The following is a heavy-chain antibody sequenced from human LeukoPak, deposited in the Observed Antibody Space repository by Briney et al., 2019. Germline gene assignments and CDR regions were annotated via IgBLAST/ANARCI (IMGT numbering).Heavy chain of an antibody. Sequence: PGESLRLSCAASGFTFSSYGMHWVRQAPGKGLEWVAVIWNDGSNKYYADSVKGRFTISKDNSRNTLSLQMDSLRAEDTAVYYCARWGSGGLTLDYWGQGTLVTVSS. CDR2: IWNDGSNK. D-gene: IGHD3-10*01. V-gene: IGHV3-33*01. J-gene: IGHJ4*02. CDR1: GFTFSSYG. CDR3: ARWGSGGLTLDY.